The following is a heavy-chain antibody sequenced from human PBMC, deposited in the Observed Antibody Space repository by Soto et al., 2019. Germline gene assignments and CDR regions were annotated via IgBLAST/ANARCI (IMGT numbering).Heavy chain of an antibody. CDR3: ARDFQPLQLGGVGYYYGMDV. V-gene: IGHV3-30-3*01. Sequence: QVQLVESGGGVVQPGRSLRLSCAASGFTFSSYAMHWVRQAPGKGLEWVAVISYDGSNKYYADSVKGRFTISRDNSKNTLYLQMNSLRAEDTAVYYCARDFQPLQLGGVGYYYGMDVWGQGTTVTVSS. D-gene: IGHD6-6*01. CDR2: ISYDGSNK. CDR1: GFTFSSYA. J-gene: IGHJ6*02.